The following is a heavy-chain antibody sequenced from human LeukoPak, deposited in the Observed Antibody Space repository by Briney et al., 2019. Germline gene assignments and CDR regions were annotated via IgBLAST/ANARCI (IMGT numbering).Heavy chain of an antibody. J-gene: IGHJ6*03. D-gene: IGHD3-16*01. CDR2: IYHSGST. Sequence: SETLSLTCTVSGYSISSGYYWGWIRQPPGKGLEWIGSIYHSGSTNYNPSLKSRVTISVDTSKNQFSLKLSSVTAADTAVYYCVKGGGGIDYYYYMDVWGKGTTVTISS. CDR3: VKGGGGIDYYYYMDV. CDR1: GYSISSGYY. V-gene: IGHV4-38-2*02.